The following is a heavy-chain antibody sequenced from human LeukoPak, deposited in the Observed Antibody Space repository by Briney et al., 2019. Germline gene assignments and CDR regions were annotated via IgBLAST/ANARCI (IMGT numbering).Heavy chain of an antibody. D-gene: IGHD1-7*01. CDR2: ISSSGSYI. CDR3: AREITGTIDH. V-gene: IGHV3-21*01. Sequence: GGSLRLSCAASGFTFSSYSMNWVRQAPGKGLEWVSSISSSGSYIYYADSVKGRFTISRDNAKNSLYLQMNSLRAEDTAVYYCAREITGTIDHWGQGTLVTVSS. J-gene: IGHJ4*02. CDR1: GFTFSSYS.